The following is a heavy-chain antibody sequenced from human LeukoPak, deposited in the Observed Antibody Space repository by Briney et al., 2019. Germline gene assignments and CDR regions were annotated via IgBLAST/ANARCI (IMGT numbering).Heavy chain of an antibody. V-gene: IGHV4-59*01. CDR3: VRDRAAAGGWLDP. Sequence: PSETLSFTCTVSGGSISTYFWNWIRQPPGKGLEWIGYVYYNGNTNYNPSLKSRLTISVDTSKNQFSLKLTSVTAADTAVYYCVRDRAAAGGWLDPWGQGALVTVSS. J-gene: IGHJ5*02. CDR1: GGSISTYF. CDR2: VYYNGNT. D-gene: IGHD6-13*01.